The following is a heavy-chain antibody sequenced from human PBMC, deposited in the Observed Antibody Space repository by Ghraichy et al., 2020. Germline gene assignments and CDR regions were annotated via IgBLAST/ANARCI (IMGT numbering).Heavy chain of an antibody. V-gene: IGHV3-21*01. Sequence: GGSLRLSCAASGFTFSSYSMNWVRQAPGKGLEWVSSISSSSSYIYYADSVKGRFTISRDNAKNSLYLQMNSLRAEDTAVYYCARDPLLTRDYIWGSYLGGTSHDYWGQGTLVTVSS. J-gene: IGHJ4*02. CDR1: GFTFSSYS. CDR2: ISSSSSYI. CDR3: ARDPLLTRDYIWGSYLGGTSHDY. D-gene: IGHD3-16*02.